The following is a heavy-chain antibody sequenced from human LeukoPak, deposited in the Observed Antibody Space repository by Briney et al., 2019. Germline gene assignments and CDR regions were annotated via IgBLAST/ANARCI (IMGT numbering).Heavy chain of an antibody. CDR1: GYTFTDYY. Sequence: ASVKVSCKASGYTFTDYYMHWVRQAPGQGLEWMGWINPHSGGTYYAQKFQDRVTMTRDTSIGTAYMELSRLRSDDTAVYYCARDRLPLGYCRSTSCYDAFDIWGQGTMVTVSS. J-gene: IGHJ3*02. D-gene: IGHD2-2*01. CDR2: INPHSGGT. CDR3: ARDRLPLGYCRSTSCYDAFDI. V-gene: IGHV1-2*02.